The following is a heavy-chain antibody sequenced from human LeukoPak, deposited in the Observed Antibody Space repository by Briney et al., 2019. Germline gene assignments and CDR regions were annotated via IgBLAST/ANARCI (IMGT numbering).Heavy chain of an antibody. Sequence: GGSLRLSCAASGFTFSSYSMNWVRQAPGKGLEWVSSISSSSSYIYYADSVKGRFTISRDNSKNTLYLQMNSLRAEDTAVYYCARDSDYGDYFDYWGQGTLVTVSS. CDR3: ARDSDYGDYFDY. J-gene: IGHJ4*02. CDR2: ISSSSSYI. CDR1: GFTFSSYS. V-gene: IGHV3-21*04. D-gene: IGHD4-17*01.